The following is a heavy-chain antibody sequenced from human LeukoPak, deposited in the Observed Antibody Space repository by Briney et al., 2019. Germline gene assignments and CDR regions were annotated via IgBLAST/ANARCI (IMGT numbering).Heavy chain of an antibody. CDR3: AKYPGIAAAGQNWFDP. CDR2: ISGSGGST. CDR1: GFTFSSYA. J-gene: IGHJ5*02. Sequence: GGSLRLSCAASGFTFSSYAMSWVRQAPGKGLEWISAISGSGGSTYYADPVKGRFTISRDNSKNTLYLQMNSLRAEDTAVYYCAKYPGIAAAGQNWFDPWGQGTLVTVSS. V-gene: IGHV3-23*01. D-gene: IGHD6-13*01.